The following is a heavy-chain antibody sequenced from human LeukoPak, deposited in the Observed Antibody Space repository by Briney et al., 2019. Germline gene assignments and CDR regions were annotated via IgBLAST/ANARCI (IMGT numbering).Heavy chain of an antibody. Sequence: GGSLRLSCAASGFTFSDYYMHWVRQAPGKGLERVAVISYDGSNKYYADSVKGRFTISRDNSKNTLYLQMNSLRAEDTAVYYCARDIAVAGRPTMNAFDIWGQGTMVTVSS. CDR2: ISYDGSNK. J-gene: IGHJ3*02. CDR1: GFTFSDYY. D-gene: IGHD6-19*01. CDR3: ARDIAVAGRPTMNAFDI. V-gene: IGHV3-30-3*01.